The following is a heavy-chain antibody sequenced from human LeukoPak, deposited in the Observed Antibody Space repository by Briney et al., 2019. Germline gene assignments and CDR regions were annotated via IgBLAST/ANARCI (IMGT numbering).Heavy chain of an antibody. CDR2: IYYSGST. Sequence: SETLSLTCTVSGNSISSGDYYWGWIRQPPGKGLEWIGNIYYSGSTYYNPSLKSRVTISVDTSNNQFSLKVTSVTAADTAVYYCARFIDEIDNWFDPWGQGTLVTVSS. D-gene: IGHD3-16*02. CDR1: GNSISSGDYY. J-gene: IGHJ5*02. V-gene: IGHV4-39*07. CDR3: ARFIDEIDNWFDP.